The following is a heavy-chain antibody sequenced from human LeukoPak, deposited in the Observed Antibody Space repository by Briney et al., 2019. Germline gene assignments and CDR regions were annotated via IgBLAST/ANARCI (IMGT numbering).Heavy chain of an antibody. CDR1: GGSISSYY. Sequence: SETLSLTCTVSGGSISSYYWSWIRQPPGKGLEWIGYIYYSGSTYYNPSLKSRVTISVDTSKNQFSLKLSSVTAADTAVYYCARDLDTTHPGVVVVAAPRYDYWGQGTLVTVSS. CDR3: ARDLDTTHPGVVVVAAPRYDY. D-gene: IGHD2-15*01. V-gene: IGHV4-59*12. CDR2: IYYSGST. J-gene: IGHJ4*02.